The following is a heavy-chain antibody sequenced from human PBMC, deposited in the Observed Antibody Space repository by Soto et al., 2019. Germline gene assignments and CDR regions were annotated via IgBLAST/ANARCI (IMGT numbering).Heavy chain of an antibody. J-gene: IGHJ4*02. CDR3: AKDSGSSYYYESSGYYPTSHIFDY. V-gene: IGHV3-30*18. D-gene: IGHD3-22*01. Sequence: PGGSLRLSCAASGITFSSYGMHWVRQAPGKGLEWVAVISYDGSNKYYADSVKGRFTISRDNSKNTLYLQMNSLRAEDTAVYYCAKDSGSSYYYESSGYYPTSHIFDYWGQGTLVTVSS. CDR1: GITFSSYG. CDR2: ISYDGSNK.